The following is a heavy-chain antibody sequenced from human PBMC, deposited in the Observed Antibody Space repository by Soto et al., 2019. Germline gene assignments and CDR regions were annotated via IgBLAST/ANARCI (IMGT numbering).Heavy chain of an antibody. V-gene: IGHV1-8*01. CDR1: GYTFTSYD. J-gene: IGHJ5*02. CDR3: ARGNGGSYDWFDP. CDR2: MIPNSGNT. Sequence: QVQLVQSGAEVRKPGSSVKVSCNASGYTFTSYDINWVRQATGQGLEWMGWMIPNSGNTGYAQKFEGRLTMTRNTSISTVYMELSSLRSEDTAVYYCARGNGGSYDWFDPWGQGTLVTVSS. D-gene: IGHD1-26*01.